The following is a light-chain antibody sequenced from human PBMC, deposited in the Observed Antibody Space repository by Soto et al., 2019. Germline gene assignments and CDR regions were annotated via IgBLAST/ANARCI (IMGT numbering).Light chain of an antibody. V-gene: IGLV6-57*02. Sequence: NFMLTQPHSVSESPGKTVTISCTGSSGSIASNCVQLYQQRPGSAPTTVISEDNQRPSVVPDRFSGSIDSSSNSASLTISGLKTEDEADYYCQSYDSSNWVFGGGTKVTVL. CDR3: QSYDSSNWV. J-gene: IGLJ2*01. CDR1: SGSIASNC. CDR2: EDN.